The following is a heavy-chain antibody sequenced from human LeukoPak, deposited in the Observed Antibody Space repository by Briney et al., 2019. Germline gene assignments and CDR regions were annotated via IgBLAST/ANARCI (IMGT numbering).Heavy chain of an antibody. V-gene: IGHV3-43D*03. CDR2: ISWDGGST. Sequence: PGGSLRLSCAASGFTFDDYAMHWVRQAPGKGLEWVSLISWDGGSTYYADSVKGRFTISRDNSKNSLYLQMNSLRAEDTALYYCAKGSVSASRGFDWLCAVDNWGQGTLVTVSS. D-gene: IGHD3-9*01. J-gene: IGHJ4*02. CDR1: GFTFDDYA. CDR3: AKGSVSASRGFDWLCAVDN.